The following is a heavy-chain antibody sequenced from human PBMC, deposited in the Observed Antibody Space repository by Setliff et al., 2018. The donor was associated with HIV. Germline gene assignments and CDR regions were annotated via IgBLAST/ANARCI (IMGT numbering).Heavy chain of an antibody. Sequence: GGSLRLSCAASGFTFSSYGMHWVRQAPGKGLEWVAVMWYDGSNKYYADSVKGRFTISRDNAKNSLYLQMNSLRAEDTAVYYCAKDGNWGQGTLVTVSS. J-gene: IGHJ4*02. D-gene: IGHD2-15*01. CDR3: AKDGN. CDR1: GFTFSSYG. V-gene: IGHV3-33*03. CDR2: MWYDGSNK.